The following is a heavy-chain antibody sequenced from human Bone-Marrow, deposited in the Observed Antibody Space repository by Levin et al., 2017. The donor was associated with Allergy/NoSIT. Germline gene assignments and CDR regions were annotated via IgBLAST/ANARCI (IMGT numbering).Heavy chain of an antibody. CDR3: ARDFWGRTVTTVGDY. J-gene: IGHJ4*02. CDR2: ISDDGKNE. CDR1: GFTFSSYG. D-gene: IGHD4-17*01. Sequence: LSLTCAASGFTFSSYGMHWVRQAPGKGLEWVGVISDDGKNEYYAASVKGRFSISRDNSENTLYLQMTSLRSEDTAFYYCARDFWGRTVTTVGDYWGQGTLVSVSS. V-gene: IGHV3-30*03.